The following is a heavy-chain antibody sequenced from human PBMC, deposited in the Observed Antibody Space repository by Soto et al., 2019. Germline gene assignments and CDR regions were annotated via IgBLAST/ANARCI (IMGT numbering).Heavy chain of an antibody. J-gene: IGHJ4*02. V-gene: IGHV1-69*13. CDR1: GTTFSNFA. Sequence: GASVKVSCKASGTTFSNFAVGWVRQAPGQGLEWMGGIILPFGTPNYAQKFQGRVTISADESMTTAYMELRGLRSEDTAVYYCVRGPGYEGYFDLWGRGTQVTVSS. CDR2: IILPFGTP. D-gene: IGHD2-2*01. CDR3: VRGPGYEGYFDL.